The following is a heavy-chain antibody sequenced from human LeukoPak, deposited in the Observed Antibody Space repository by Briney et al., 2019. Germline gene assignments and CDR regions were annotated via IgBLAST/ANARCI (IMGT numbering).Heavy chain of an antibody. CDR2: ISAYNGNT. CDR1: GYTCTSYG. D-gene: IGHD6-19*01. V-gene: IGHV1-18*01. Sequence: ASVKVSCKASGYTCTSYGISWVRQAPGQGLEWMGWISAYNGNTNYAQKLQGRVTMTRDTSISTAYMELSRLRSDDTAVYYCAREIAVAGPDYFDYWGQGTLVTVSS. J-gene: IGHJ4*02. CDR3: AREIAVAGPDYFDY.